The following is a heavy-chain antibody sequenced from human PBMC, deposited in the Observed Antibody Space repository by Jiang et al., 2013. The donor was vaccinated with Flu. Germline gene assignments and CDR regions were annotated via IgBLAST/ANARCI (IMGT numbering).Heavy chain of an antibody. V-gene: IGHV3-49*03. CDR3: TRDQVLWIVVGYADY. J-gene: IGHJ4*02. D-gene: IGHD3-22*01. Sequence: WFRQAPGKGLEWVGFIRSKAYGGTTEYAASVKGRFTISRDDSKSIAYLQMNSLKTEDTAVYYCTRDQVLWIVVGYADYWGQGTLVTVSS. CDR2: IRSKAYGGTT.